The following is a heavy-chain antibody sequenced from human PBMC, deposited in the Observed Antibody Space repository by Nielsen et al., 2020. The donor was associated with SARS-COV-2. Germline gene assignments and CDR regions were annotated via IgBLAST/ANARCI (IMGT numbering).Heavy chain of an antibody. V-gene: IGHV1-2*02. Sequence: ASVKVSCKASGYTFTGYYMHWVRQAPGQGLERMGWINPNSGGTNYAQKFQGRVTMTRDTSISTAYMELSRLRSDDTAVYYCARSYSSGWYWFDPWGQGTLVTVSS. CDR1: GYTFTGYY. D-gene: IGHD6-19*01. J-gene: IGHJ5*02. CDR2: INPNSGGT. CDR3: ARSYSSGWYWFDP.